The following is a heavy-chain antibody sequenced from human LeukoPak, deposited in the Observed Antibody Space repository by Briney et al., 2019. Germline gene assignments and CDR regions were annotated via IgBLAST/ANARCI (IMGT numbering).Heavy chain of an antibody. J-gene: IGHJ4*02. CDR3: ARGCSYGYPLDY. V-gene: IGHV1-69*06. Sequence: SVKVSCKASGGTFSSYAISWVRQAPGQGLEWMGGIIPIFGTANYAQKFQGRVTITADKSTSTAYMELSSLRSEDTAVHYCARGCSYGYPLDYWGQGTLVTVSS. D-gene: IGHD5-18*01. CDR1: GGTFSSYA. CDR2: IIPIFGTA.